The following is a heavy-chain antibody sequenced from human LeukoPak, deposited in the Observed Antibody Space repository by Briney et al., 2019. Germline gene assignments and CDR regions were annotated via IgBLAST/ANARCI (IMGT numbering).Heavy chain of an antibody. Sequence: SGPALVKPTQTLTLTCTFSGFSLSTSGMCVSWIRQPPGKALEWLARIDWDDDKYYSTSLKTRLTISKDTSKNQVVLTMTNMDPVDTATYYCARAASTGLTPGAFDIWGQGTMVTVSS. CDR1: GFSLSTSGMC. D-gene: IGHD4-23*01. CDR2: IDWDDDK. V-gene: IGHV2-70*11. J-gene: IGHJ3*02. CDR3: ARAASTGLTPGAFDI.